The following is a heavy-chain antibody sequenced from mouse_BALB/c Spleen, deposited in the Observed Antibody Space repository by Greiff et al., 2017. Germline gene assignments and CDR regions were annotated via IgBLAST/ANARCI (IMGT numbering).Heavy chain of an antibody. V-gene: IGHV8-12*01. CDR2: IYWDDDK. Sequence: QVTLKESGPGILQPSQTLSLTCSFSGFSLSTSGMGVSWIRQPSGKGLEWLAHIYWDDDKRYNPSLKSRLTISKDTSRNQVFLKITSVDTADTATYYCARRDSSGYVRAMDNWGQGTSVTVSA. J-gene: IGHJ4*01. D-gene: IGHD3-1*01. CDR1: GFSLSTSGMG. CDR3: ARRDSSGYVRAMDN.